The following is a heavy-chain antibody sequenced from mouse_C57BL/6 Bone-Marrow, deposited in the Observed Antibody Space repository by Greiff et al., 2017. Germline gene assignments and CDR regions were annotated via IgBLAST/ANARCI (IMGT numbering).Heavy chain of an antibody. CDR3: ARREYDYDVGASYDVEC. D-gene: IGHD2-4*01. V-gene: IGHV1-80*01. CDR1: GYAFSSYW. Sequence: QVQLKESGAELVKPGASVKISCKASGYAFSSYWMNWVKQRPGKGLEWIGQIYPGDGDTNYNGKFKGKATLTADKSSSTAYMQLSSRTSEDSAVYFCARREYDYDVGASYDVECWGKGITLTAS. CDR2: IYPGDGDT. J-gene: IGHJ2*01.